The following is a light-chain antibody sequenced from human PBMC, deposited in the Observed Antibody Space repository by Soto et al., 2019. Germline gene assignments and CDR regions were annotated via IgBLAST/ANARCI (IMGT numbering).Light chain of an antibody. CDR1: QSISSW. J-gene: IGKJ5*01. Sequence: DIQMTQSPSTLSASVGDRVTITCRASQSISSWLAWYQQKPGKAPKLLIYDASSLESGVPSRFSGSGSGTEFTLTISRLQPDDFATYYCQQYNSYITFGQGTRLEIK. CDR3: QQYNSYIT. CDR2: DAS. V-gene: IGKV1-5*01.